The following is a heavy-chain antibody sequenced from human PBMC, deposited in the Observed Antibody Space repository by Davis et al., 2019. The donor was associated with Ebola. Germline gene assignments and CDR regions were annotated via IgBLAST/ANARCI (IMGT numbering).Heavy chain of an antibody. Sequence: GESLKISCAASGLIVSDSYMSWVRQAPGGVPEWVSVLYRDGRTYYTDSVQGRFTISRDNSKNILYLQMNTLRVEDTAMYYCVRHASGDFWYFSVWGRGTQVTVSS. V-gene: IGHV3-66*04. CDR1: GLIVSDSY. J-gene: IGHJ2*01. CDR2: LYRDGRT. D-gene: IGHD4-17*01. CDR3: VRHASGDFWYFSV.